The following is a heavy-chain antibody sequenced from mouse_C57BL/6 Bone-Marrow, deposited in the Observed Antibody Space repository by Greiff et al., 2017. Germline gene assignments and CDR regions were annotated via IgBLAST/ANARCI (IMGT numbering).Heavy chain of an antibody. Sequence: QVQLQQPGAELVKPGASVKLSCKASGYTFTSYWMHWVKQRPGQGLEWIGMIHPNSGSTNYNEKFKSKATLTVDKSSSTAYMQLSSLTSEDSAVYYCARWYCGSSYVWFAYWGQGTLVTVSA. V-gene: IGHV1-64*01. CDR1: GYTFTSYW. CDR2: IHPNSGST. J-gene: IGHJ3*01. D-gene: IGHD1-1*01. CDR3: ARWYCGSSYVWFAY.